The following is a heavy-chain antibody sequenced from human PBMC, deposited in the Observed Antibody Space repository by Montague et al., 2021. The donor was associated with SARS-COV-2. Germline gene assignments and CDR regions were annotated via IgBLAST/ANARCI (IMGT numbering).Heavy chain of an antibody. CDR2: INPEGSAQ. V-gene: IGHV3-7*01. D-gene: IGHD1-1*01. CDR3: TKEEWYRGDY. CDR1: GFRFSGHW. J-gene: IGHJ4*02. Sequence: SRRLSWAASGFRFSGHWMSWVRQAPGKGLECVAKINPEGSAQFYVDSVTGRFTISRDNGKNSLYLQMNSLRVEDTAVYYCTKEEWYRGDYWGQGNLVTVSS.